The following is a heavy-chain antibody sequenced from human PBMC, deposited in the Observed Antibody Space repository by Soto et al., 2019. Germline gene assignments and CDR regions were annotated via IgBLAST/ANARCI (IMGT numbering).Heavy chain of an antibody. Sequence: EASVKVSCKASGYTFTGYYMHWVRQAPGQGLEWMGWINPNSGGTNYAQKFQGWVTMTRDTSISTAYMELSRLRSDDTAVYYCARTDDSSGYYYASSYFDYWGQGTLVTVSS. CDR3: ARTDDSSGYYYASSYFDY. V-gene: IGHV1-2*04. CDR1: GYTFTGYY. D-gene: IGHD3-22*01. J-gene: IGHJ4*02. CDR2: INPNSGGT.